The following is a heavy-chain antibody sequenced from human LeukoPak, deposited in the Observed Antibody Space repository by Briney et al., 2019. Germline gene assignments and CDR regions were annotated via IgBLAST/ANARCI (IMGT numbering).Heavy chain of an antibody. D-gene: IGHD4-17*01. CDR2: ITGSGRGT. Sequence: GGSLRLSCTASGFTFSSYWMSWVRQAPGKGLEWFSSITGSGRGTYYADSVKGRFSVSRDNSQNTVFLHMNSLRADDTALYYCSKDPNGDYVGAFDMWGPGTMVTVSS. CDR3: SKDPNGDYVGAFDM. V-gene: IGHV3-23*01. CDR1: GFTFSSYW. J-gene: IGHJ3*02.